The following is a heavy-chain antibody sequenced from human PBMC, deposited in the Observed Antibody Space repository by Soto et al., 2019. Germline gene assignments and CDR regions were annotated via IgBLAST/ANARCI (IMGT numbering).Heavy chain of an antibody. J-gene: IGHJ6*02. CDR3: SLSDRYYGMDV. V-gene: IGHV3-23*01. Sequence: EVQLLESGGGLVQPGGSLRLSCAASGFTFSSYAMSWVRQAPGKGLEWVSSISTSGGSTEYADSVKGWFTIPRDNPNNTLNLQLNSLRAEDTAVYYCSLSDRYYGMDVWGLGTTFTVSS. CDR1: GFTFSSYA. CDR2: ISTSGGST.